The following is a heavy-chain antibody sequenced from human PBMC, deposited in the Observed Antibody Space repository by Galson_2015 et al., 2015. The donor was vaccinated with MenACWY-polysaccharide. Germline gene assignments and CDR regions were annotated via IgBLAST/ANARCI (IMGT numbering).Heavy chain of an antibody. CDR3: VKGGWADN. J-gene: IGHJ4*02. CDR2: ISSGSDTA. Sequence: SLRLSCAASGFTFSMYVMTWVRQAPGKGLEWVSAISSGSDTAYYTESVKGRFTISRDNSKDTVHLQMDSLRAEDTAVYYCVKGGWADNWGQGTLVTVSS. CDR1: GFTFSMYV. V-gene: IGHV3-23*01. D-gene: IGHD1-26*01.